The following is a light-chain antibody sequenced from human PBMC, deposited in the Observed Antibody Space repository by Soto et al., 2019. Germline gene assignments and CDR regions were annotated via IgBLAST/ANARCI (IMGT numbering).Light chain of an antibody. CDR2: DAS. CDR1: QSVSSY. Sequence: EIVLTQSLATLSLSPGERATLSCRASQSVSSYLAWYQQKPGQAPRLLLYDASNRATGIPARFSGSGSGPDFTLTISSLEPEDFAVYYCQQRSNWPKMYTFGQGTKLEIK. J-gene: IGKJ2*01. CDR3: QQRSNWPKMYT. V-gene: IGKV3-11*01.